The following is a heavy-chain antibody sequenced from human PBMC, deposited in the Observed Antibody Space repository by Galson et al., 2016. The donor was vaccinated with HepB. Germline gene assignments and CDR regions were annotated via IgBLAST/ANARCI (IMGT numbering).Heavy chain of an antibody. CDR1: GGTFSSYA. CDR2: IIPILGIA. V-gene: IGHV1-69*04. Sequence: SVKVSCKASGGTFSSYAISWVRQAPGQGLEWMGRIIPILGIANYAQKFQGRVTITADKSASTAYMQLSSLRSEDTAVYYCARCRSIDYYDFWTPWFDPWGQGTLVTVSS. D-gene: IGHD3-3*01. CDR3: ARCRSIDYYDFWTPWFDP. J-gene: IGHJ5*02.